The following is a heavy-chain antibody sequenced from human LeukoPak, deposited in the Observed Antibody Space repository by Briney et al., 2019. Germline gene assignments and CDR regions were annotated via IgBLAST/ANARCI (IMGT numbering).Heavy chain of an antibody. CDR2: IYHSGST. Sequence: SETLSLTCAVSGGSISNSNWWSWVRQPPGKGLEWIGEIYHSGSTNYNPSLRSRVTISVDKSKNQFSLKLSSVTAADTAVYYCARVPYYYDSSGYSPFFYFDYWGQGTLVTVSS. CDR3: ARVPYYYDSSGYSPFFYFDY. V-gene: IGHV4-4*02. J-gene: IGHJ4*02. D-gene: IGHD3-22*01. CDR1: GGSISNSNW.